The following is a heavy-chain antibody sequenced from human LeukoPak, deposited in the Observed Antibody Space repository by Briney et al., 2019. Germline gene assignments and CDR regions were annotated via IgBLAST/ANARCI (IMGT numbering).Heavy chain of an antibody. Sequence: PSETLSLTCTVSGGSISSYYWSWIRQPAGKGLEWIGRIYSSGSTNYNPSLKSRVTMSVDTSKNQFSLKLSSVTAADTAVYYCARDYFYGSGSYSTYYFDYWGQGTLVTVSS. CDR3: ARDYFYGSGSYSTYYFDY. J-gene: IGHJ4*02. V-gene: IGHV4-4*07. CDR1: GGSISSYY. D-gene: IGHD3-10*01. CDR2: IYSSGST.